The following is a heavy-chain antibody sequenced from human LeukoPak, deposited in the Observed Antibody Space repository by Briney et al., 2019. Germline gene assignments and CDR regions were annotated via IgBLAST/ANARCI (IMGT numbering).Heavy chain of an antibody. V-gene: IGHV3-21*01. J-gene: IGHJ4*02. D-gene: IGHD3-16*01. CDR1: GFTFSSYS. Sequence: GGSLRLSWAASGFTFSSYSMNWVRQAPGKGLEWVSSISSSSSYIYYADSVKGRFTISRDNAKNSLYLQMNSLRAEDTAVYYCAKFVGEPTDYWGQGNLVTVSS. CDR3: AKFVGEPTDY. CDR2: ISSSSSYI.